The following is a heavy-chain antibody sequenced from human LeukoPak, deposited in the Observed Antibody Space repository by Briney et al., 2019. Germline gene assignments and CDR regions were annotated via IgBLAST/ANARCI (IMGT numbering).Heavy chain of an antibody. Sequence: SETLSLTCTVSGGSISSYYWSWIRQPPGQGLEGIGNIYYSGSTNYNPSLKSRVTISVDTSKNQFSLQLSSVTAADTAVYYCARDQYSSSWYRAFDIWGQGTMVTVSS. CDR3: ARDQYSSSWYRAFDI. CDR1: GGSISSYY. V-gene: IGHV4-59*01. CDR2: IYYSGST. J-gene: IGHJ3*02. D-gene: IGHD6-13*01.